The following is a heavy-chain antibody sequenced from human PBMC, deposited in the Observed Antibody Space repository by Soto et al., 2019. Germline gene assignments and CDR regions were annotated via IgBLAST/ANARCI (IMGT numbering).Heavy chain of an antibody. D-gene: IGHD1-1*01. CDR3: ARDRRRTGYFDL. CDR1: GGSISSSSYY. J-gene: IGHJ2*01. V-gene: IGHV4-39*02. CDR2: IFYSGST. Sequence: PSETLSLTCTVSGGSISSSSYYWGWIRQPPGKGLEWIGSIFYSGSTYYNPSLKSRVTISVDTSKNQFSLKLTSVTAADTAVYYCARDRRRTGYFDLWGRGTLVTVSS.